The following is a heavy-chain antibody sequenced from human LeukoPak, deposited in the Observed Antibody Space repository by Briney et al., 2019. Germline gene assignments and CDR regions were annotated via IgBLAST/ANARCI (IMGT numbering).Heavy chain of an antibody. CDR2: ISSSSSYI. CDR1: GFTFSSYS. Sequence: AGGSLRLSCAASGFTFSSYSMNWVRQAPGKGLEWVSSISSSSSYIYYADSVKGRFTISRDNAKNSLYLQMNSLRAEDTAVYYCARVGGYYYDSSGYYNYWGQGTLVTVSS. V-gene: IGHV3-21*01. CDR3: ARVGGYYYDSSGYYNY. D-gene: IGHD3-22*01. J-gene: IGHJ4*02.